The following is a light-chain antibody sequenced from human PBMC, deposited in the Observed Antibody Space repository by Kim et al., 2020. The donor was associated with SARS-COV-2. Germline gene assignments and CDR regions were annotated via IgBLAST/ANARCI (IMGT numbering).Light chain of an antibody. CDR2: GAS. CDR1: QTIRSNY. V-gene: IGKV3-20*01. CDR3: QYYISSPRP. J-gene: IGKJ4*01. Sequence: EIVLTQSPGTLSLSPGERVTLSCRASQTIRSNYLAWYQQKPGQAPRLLIYGASSRATGIPDRFSGSGSGTDFTLTISRLEPEDFAVYYCQYYISSPRPFGGGTKVDIK.